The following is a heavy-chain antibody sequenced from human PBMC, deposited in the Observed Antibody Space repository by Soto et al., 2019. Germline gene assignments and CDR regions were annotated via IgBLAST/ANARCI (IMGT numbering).Heavy chain of an antibody. V-gene: IGHV4-30-4*01. CDR2: IYYSGST. CDR1: GGSISSGDYY. CDR3: ARAGVYYDSSGYYDY. D-gene: IGHD3-22*01. J-gene: IGHJ4*02. Sequence: QVQLQESGPGLVKPSQTLSLTCTVSGGSISSGDYYWSWIRQPPGKGLEWIGYIYYSGSTYYNPSLKSRVTISVDTSKNQFSLKLSSVTAADTDVYYCARAGVYYDSSGYYDYWGQGTLVTVSS.